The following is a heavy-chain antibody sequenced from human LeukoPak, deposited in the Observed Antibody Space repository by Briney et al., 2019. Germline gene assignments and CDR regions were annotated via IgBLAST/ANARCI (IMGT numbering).Heavy chain of an antibody. V-gene: IGHV3-21*01. CDR2: IVHSRSHM. CDR1: GFSFSDYS. D-gene: IGHD1-14*01. CDR3: AREYNGSLHLSD. J-gene: IGHJ4*02. Sequence: GGSLRLSCAASGFSFSDYSMNWVRQAPGKGLEWVSSIVHSRSHMYYADSVKGRFTISRDNARDSLYLQMNSLRVEDTAIYYCAREYNGSLHLSDWGQGTLVTVSS.